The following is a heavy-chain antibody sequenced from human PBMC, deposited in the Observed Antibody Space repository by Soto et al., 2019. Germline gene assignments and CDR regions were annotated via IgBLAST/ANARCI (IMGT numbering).Heavy chain of an antibody. CDR3: ARDLWGYCGTDCYPLDV. V-gene: IGHV4-59*01. J-gene: IGHJ6*02. Sequence: QVQLQESGPGLVKPSETLSLTCTVSGGSISRYYWSWIRQPPGKGLEWIGYMYNTGSTVYNPSFQSRFTISVDTSKNQFSLKLNSVTAADTAVYYCARDLWGYCGTDCYPLDVWGQGTTVTVSS. D-gene: IGHD2-21*02. CDR2: MYNTGST. CDR1: GGSISRYY.